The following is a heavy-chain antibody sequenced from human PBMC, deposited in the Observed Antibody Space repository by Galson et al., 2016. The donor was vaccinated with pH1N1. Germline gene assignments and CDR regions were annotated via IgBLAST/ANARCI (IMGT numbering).Heavy chain of an antibody. D-gene: IGHD3-22*01. CDR2: ISSSGDNR. V-gene: IGHV3-30-3*01. Sequence: SLRLSCAASGFTFSTFAMHWVRQAPGEGLEWVAVISSSGDNRFYADSVKGRFTISRDSSKNTLYLQMNSLRREETAFYYCARVRSSGYNYAQHFVDWGQGTRVTVSS. J-gene: IGHJ4*02. CDR1: GFTFSTFA. CDR3: ARVRSSGYNYAQHFVD.